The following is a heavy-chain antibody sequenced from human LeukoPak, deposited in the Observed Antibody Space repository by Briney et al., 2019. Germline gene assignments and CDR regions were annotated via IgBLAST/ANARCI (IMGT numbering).Heavy chain of an antibody. D-gene: IGHD3-22*01. CDR3: ESDHVYYDVYAFDI. Sequence: SETLSLTCTVAGGSISRYYWSWIRQPAGKGLEWIGRIYTSGSTNYNPCLKSRVTMSVDTSKNQFSLRLSAVTAADTAVYYCESDHVYYDVYAFDIWGQGTMVTVSS. J-gene: IGHJ3*02. V-gene: IGHV4-4*07. CDR1: GGSISRYY. CDR2: IYTSGST.